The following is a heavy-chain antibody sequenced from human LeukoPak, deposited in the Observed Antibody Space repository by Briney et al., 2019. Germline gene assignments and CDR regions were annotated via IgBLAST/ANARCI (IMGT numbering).Heavy chain of an antibody. CDR3: ARVGNYDSSGYYYAVDY. V-gene: IGHV1-18*01. CDR2: ISAYNGNT. D-gene: IGHD3-22*01. Sequence: ASVKVFCKASGYTFTSYGISWVRQAPGQGLEWMGWISAYNGNTNYAQKLQGRVTMTTDTSTSTAYMELRSLRSDDTAVYYCARVGNYDSSGYYYAVDYWGQGTLVTVSS. CDR1: GYTFTSYG. J-gene: IGHJ4*02.